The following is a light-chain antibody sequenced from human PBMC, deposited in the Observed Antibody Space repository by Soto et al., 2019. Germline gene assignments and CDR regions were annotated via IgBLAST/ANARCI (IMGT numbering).Light chain of an antibody. CDR3: QQYNNWPLT. CDR2: GAS. J-gene: IGKJ4*01. V-gene: IGKV3-20*01. Sequence: ETVLTQSPGTLSLSPGDRATLSCRASQSVSSGFLAWYQQKLGQAPRLLIYGASSRATGIPDRFSGSGSGTEFTLTISSLQSEDFAVYYCQQYNNWPLTFGGGTKVDIK. CDR1: QSVSSGF.